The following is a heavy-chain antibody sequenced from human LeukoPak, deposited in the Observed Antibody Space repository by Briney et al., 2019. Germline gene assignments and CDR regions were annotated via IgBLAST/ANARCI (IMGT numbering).Heavy chain of an antibody. V-gene: IGHV4-61*09. CDR1: GGSISSGSYY. J-gene: IGHJ5*02. CDR2: IFTRGTT. CDR3: ARESRQGWELLSVHWFDP. D-gene: IGHD1-26*01. Sequence: PSETLSLTCTVSGGSISSGSYYWNWIRQPAGKGLEWLGNIFTRGTTNYNASLESRLTISLDTARNQFSLSLRSVTAADTAVYYCARESRQGWELLSVHWFDPWGQGTLVTVSS.